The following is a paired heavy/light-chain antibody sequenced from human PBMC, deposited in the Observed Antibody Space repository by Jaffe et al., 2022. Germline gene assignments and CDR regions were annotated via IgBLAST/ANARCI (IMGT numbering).Heavy chain of an antibody. J-gene: IGHJ4*02. Sequence: QVQLVESGGGVVQPGGSLRLSCAASGFDFSNYAIHWVRQAPGKGLEGVALIRADGTNKYYADSVKGRFTISRDNSKNTLSLQMNSLRVDDTALYYCAKDGTGSSVSPYYIDNWGQGALVTVSS. D-gene: IGHD3-10*01. CDR3: AKDGTGSSVSPYYIDN. CDR2: IRADGTNK. CDR1: GFDFSNYA. V-gene: IGHV3-30*02.
Light chain of an antibody. CDR1: SRDLTGHNY. J-gene: IGLJ2*01. CDR2: DVS. CDR3: SSYTSSDSLVV. V-gene: IGLV2-14*03. Sequence: QSALTQPASVSGSPGQSITISCTGTSRDLTGHNYVSWYQQHPGKVPKLIIYDVSDRPSGVSNRFSGSKSGNTASLAISGLQAEDEADYYCSSYTSSDSLVVFGGGTKLTVL.